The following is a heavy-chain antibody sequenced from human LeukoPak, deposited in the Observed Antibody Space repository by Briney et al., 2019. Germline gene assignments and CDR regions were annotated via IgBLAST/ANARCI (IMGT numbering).Heavy chain of an antibody. Sequence: GGSLRLSRAASGFTFNIYPMHWVRQAPGKGLEWVAVISHDGSNKYYADSVRGRFTISRDNSKSTLYLQMNSLTTEDTAVYYCARAHSSTWSSYFDSWGQGTLVTVSS. CDR1: GFTFNIYP. J-gene: IGHJ4*02. CDR2: ISHDGSNK. D-gene: IGHD6-13*01. CDR3: ARAHSSTWSSYFDS. V-gene: IGHV3-30-3*01.